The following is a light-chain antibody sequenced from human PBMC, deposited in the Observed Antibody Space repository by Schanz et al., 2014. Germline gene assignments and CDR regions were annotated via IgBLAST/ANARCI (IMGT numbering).Light chain of an antibody. CDR2: DTS. J-gene: IGKJ1*01. CDR3: QQYNNWPWT. V-gene: IGKV3D-15*01. Sequence: EIVLTQSPATLSLSPGERATLSCRASQSVFNFLAWYQHKPGQAPRLLIYDTSNRATGIPARFSGSGSGTQFTLTISSLQSEDFAVYYCQQYNNWPWTFGQGTKVEIK. CDR1: QSVFNF.